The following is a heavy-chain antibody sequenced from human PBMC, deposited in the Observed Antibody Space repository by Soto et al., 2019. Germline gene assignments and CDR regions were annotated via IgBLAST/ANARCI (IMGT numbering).Heavy chain of an antibody. CDR1: GFTFSAYG. Sequence: GGSLRLSCAASGFTFSAYGMHWVRQAPGKGLEWVAAMSYDGTKEYYVDSVKGRFTISRDNSRNTLFLQLNSLRAEDTAVYYCAKEYGSTWIDHWGQGTLVTVSS. D-gene: IGHD6-13*01. CDR2: MSYDGTKE. CDR3: AKEYGSTWIDH. J-gene: IGHJ4*02. V-gene: IGHV3-30*18.